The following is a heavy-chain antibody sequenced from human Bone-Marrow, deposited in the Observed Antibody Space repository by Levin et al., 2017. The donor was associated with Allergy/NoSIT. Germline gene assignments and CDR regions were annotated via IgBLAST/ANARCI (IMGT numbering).Heavy chain of an antibody. D-gene: IGHD2-8*01. J-gene: IGHJ5*01. CDR3: ARGLGNCAITGCGFDS. Sequence: SETLSLTCNVSGGSIAVDGYFWTWIRQHPEKGLEWIGYIGYTGSTYYNPSLKSRLTISKDTSHNQFSLRLSSVAAADTAVYFCARGLGNCAITGCGFDSWGPGTLVTVSS. V-gene: IGHV4-31*03. CDR2: IGYTGST. CDR1: GGSIAVDGYF.